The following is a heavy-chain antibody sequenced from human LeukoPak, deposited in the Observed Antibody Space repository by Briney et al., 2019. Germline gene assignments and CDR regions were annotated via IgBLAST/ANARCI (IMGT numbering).Heavy chain of an antibody. CDR2: IYYSGST. Sequence: SEILSLTCTVSGGSISSYYWSWIRQPPGKGLEWIGYIYYSGSTNYNPSLKSRVTISVDTSKNQFSLKLSSVTAADTAVYYCAKSYSSTWTDAFDIWGQGTMVTVSS. J-gene: IGHJ3*02. D-gene: IGHD6-13*01. CDR1: GGSISSYY. CDR3: AKSYSSTWTDAFDI. V-gene: IGHV4-59*08.